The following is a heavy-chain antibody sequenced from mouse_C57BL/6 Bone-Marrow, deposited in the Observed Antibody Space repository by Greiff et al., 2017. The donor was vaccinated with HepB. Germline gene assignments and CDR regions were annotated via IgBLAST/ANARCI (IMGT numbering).Heavy chain of an antibody. CDR3: ARSYGSSYDDY. V-gene: IGHV1-59*01. J-gene: IGHJ2*01. CDR1: GYTFTSYW. Sequence: QVQLQQPGAELVRPGTSVKLSCKASGYTFTSYWMHWVKQRPGQGLEWIGVIDPSDSYTNYNQKFKGKATLTVDTSSSTAYMQLSSLTSEDSAVYYCARSYGSSYDDYWGQGTTLTVSS. CDR2: IDPSDSYT. D-gene: IGHD1-1*01.